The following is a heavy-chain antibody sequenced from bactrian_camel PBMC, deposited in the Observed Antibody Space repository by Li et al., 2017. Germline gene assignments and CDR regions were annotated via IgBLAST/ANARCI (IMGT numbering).Heavy chain of an antibody. CDR1: GAASSSNC. D-gene: IGHD2*01. Sequence: QVQLVESGGGSVQAGESLRLACLTSGAASSSNCVAWFRQAPGKEREGVAAIVTSRGTTWYTGSVKGQFTISKDKAKNTVDLQVNSLKTEDMAMYYCAITATGRLGQGTQVTVS. CDR2: IVTSRGTT. V-gene: IGHV3S1*01. J-gene: IGHJ4*01.